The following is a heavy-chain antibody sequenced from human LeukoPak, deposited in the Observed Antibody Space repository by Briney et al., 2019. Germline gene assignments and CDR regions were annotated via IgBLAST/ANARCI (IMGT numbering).Heavy chain of an antibody. CDR3: ARDVHDYGDYAGFLNWFDP. J-gene: IGHJ5*02. CDR2: ISAYNGNT. Sequence: GASVKVSCKASGCTFTSYGISWVRQAPGQGLEWMGWISAYNGNTNYAQKLQGRVTMTTDTSTSTAYMELRSLRSDDTAVYYCARDVHDYGDYAGFLNWFDPWGQGTLVTVSS. V-gene: IGHV1-18*01. D-gene: IGHD4-17*01. CDR1: GCTFTSYG.